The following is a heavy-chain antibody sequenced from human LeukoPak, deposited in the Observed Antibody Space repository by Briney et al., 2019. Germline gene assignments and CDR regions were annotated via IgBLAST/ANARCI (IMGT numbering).Heavy chain of an antibody. CDR3: VKFGVDYDMGV. CDR1: GDSISGSY. CDR2: IHYSGRA. J-gene: IGHJ6*02. Sequence: PSETLSLTCTVSGDSISGSYWTWLRHPPGQGLEWLRQIHYSGRADYNPSLKRRITISVDTSKNQMSLTLTSVTAADTAIYYCVKFGVDYDMGVWGQGTTVTVSS. V-gene: IGHV4-59*01. D-gene: IGHD3-16*01.